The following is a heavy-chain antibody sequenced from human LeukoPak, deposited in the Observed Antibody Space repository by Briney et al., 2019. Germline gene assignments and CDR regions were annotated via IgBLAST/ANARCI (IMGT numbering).Heavy chain of an antibody. CDR3: AGQGTYSSAIGMGY. V-gene: IGHV1-46*02. CDR2: INPSGGST. Sequence: ASVKVSCKASGYTFNNHYMYWVRQAPGQGLEWMGVINPSGGSTSYAQKFQGRVTMTRDTSTRTVYMEVSSLRSEDTAVYYCAGQGTYSSAIGMGYWGQGTLVTVSS. J-gene: IGHJ4*02. CDR1: GYTFNNHY. D-gene: IGHD6-19*01.